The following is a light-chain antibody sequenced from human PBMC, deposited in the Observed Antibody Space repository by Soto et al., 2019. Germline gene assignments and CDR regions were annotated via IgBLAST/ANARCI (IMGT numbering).Light chain of an antibody. Sequence: QITQSASTLSASVGDRVTITCRASQSISSWLAWYQQKPGKAPKLLIYDASSLESGVPSRYSGSGSGTEFTLTISNLQPDDFATYYCQQYESHSPWTFGQGTKVDIK. CDR1: QSISSW. CDR2: DAS. J-gene: IGKJ1*01. V-gene: IGKV1-5*01. CDR3: QQYESHSPWT.